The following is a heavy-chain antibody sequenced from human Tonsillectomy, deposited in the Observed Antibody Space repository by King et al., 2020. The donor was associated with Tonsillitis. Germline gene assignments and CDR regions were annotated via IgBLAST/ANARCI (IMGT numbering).Heavy chain of an antibody. J-gene: IGHJ4*02. Sequence: QLVQSGSEVRKPGESLEISCKGSGFIFTTSWIGWVRQMPGKGLEWMGIIYPGDSDTRYSPSFQGQVTISADNSITTAYLRWSSLKASDTGIYYCARKGASRGVIDYWGQGTLVTVSS. D-gene: IGHD6-13*01. CDR3: ARKGASRGVIDY. CDR2: IYPGDSDT. CDR1: GFIFTTSW. V-gene: IGHV5-51*01.